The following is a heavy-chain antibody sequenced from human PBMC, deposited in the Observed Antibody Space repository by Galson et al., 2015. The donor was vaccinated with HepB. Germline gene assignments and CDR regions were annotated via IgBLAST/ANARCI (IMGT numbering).Heavy chain of an antibody. Sequence: SLRLSCAASGFTFSSYWMHWVRQAPGKGLVWVSRINSDGSSTSYADSVKGRFTISRDNAKNTLYLQMNSLRAEDTAVYYCAKFPARDCSGGSCYSPPTEYYYYGMDVWGQGTTVTVSS. D-gene: IGHD2-15*01. CDR3: AKFPARDCSGGSCYSPPTEYYYYGMDV. V-gene: IGHV3-74*01. J-gene: IGHJ6*02. CDR2: INSDGSST. CDR1: GFTFSSYW.